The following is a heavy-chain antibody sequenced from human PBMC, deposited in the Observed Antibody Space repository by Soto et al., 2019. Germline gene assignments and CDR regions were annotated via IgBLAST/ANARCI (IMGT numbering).Heavy chain of an antibody. V-gene: IGHV1-8*01. CDR1: GYTFTTYD. D-gene: IGHD3-22*01. J-gene: IGHJ6*02. CDR3: ARYHYYYCMDV. CDR2: MNPNSGNT. Sequence: QVQLVQSGAEVRKRGASVKVSCKASGYTFTTYDINWVRQATGQGLEWMGWMNPNSGNTVYAQKFQGRVTMTRNTSINTAYMELTSLTSDDTAVYYCARYHYYYCMDVWGQGTTVTVSS.